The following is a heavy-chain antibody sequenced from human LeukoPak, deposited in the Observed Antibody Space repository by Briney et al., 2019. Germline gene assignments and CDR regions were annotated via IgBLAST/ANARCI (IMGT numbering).Heavy chain of an antibody. D-gene: IGHD3-22*01. J-gene: IGHJ3*02. Sequence: ASVKVSCKASGYTFTSYGISWVRQAPGQGLEWMGWISAYNGNTNYAQKLQGRVAMTTDTSTSTAYMELRSLRSDDTAVYYCARGVPDYYESSGYDDAFDIWGQGTMVTVSS. V-gene: IGHV1-18*01. CDR1: GYTFTSYG. CDR2: ISAYNGNT. CDR3: ARGVPDYYESSGYDDAFDI.